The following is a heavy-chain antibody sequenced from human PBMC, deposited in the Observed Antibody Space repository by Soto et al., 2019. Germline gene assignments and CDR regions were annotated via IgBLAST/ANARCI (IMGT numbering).Heavy chain of an antibody. CDR3: ARAMVRGVLF. CDR1: GFTFSSYE. J-gene: IGHJ4*02. Sequence: EVQLVESGGGLVQPGGSLRLSCAASGFTFSSYEMNWVRQAPGKGLEWVSYISSSGSTIYYADSVKGRFTISRDNAKNSLYLQMNSLRAEGTAVYYCARAMVRGVLFWGQGTLVTVSS. D-gene: IGHD3-10*01. CDR2: ISSSGSTI. V-gene: IGHV3-48*03.